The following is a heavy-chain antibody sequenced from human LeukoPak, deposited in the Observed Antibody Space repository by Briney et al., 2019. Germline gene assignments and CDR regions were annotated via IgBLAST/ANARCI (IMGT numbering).Heavy chain of an antibody. V-gene: IGHV1-8*01. Sequence: EASVKVSCKASGYTFTSYDINWVRQATGQGLEWMGWMNPNSGNTGYAQKFQGRVTMTRNTSISTAYMELSSLRSEDTAVYYCARGDGITMVREDVFDIWGQGTMVTVSS. D-gene: IGHD3-10*01. J-gene: IGHJ3*02. CDR3: ARGDGITMVREDVFDI. CDR1: GYTFTSYD. CDR2: MNPNSGNT.